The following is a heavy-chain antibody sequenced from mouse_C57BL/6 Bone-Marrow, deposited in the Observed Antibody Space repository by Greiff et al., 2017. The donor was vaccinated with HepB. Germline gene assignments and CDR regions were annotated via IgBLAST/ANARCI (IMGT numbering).Heavy chain of an antibody. CDR2: INSGGSYT. CDR3: ARAARALFDY. CDR1: GFTFSSYA. Sequence: EVMLVESGGGLVKPGGSLKLSCAASGFTFSSYAMSWVRQTPEKRLEWVATINSGGSYTYYPDSVKGRFTISRDNAKNTLYLQMSRLRSEDTAMYYCARAARALFDYWGQGTTLTVSS. J-gene: IGHJ2*01. V-gene: IGHV5-9-1*01. D-gene: IGHD3-1*01.